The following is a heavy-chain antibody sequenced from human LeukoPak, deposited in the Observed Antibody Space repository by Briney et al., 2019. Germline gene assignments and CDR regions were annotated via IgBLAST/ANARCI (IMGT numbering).Heavy chain of an antibody. CDR1: GGSISSGGYS. CDR3: AREKYGEWFDP. D-gene: IGHD3-10*01. V-gene: IGHV4-30-2*01. J-gene: IGHJ5*02. Sequence: SETLSLTCTVSGGSISSGGYSWSWIRQPPGKGLEWIGYIYHSGSTYYNPSLKSRVTISVDRSKNQFSLKLSSVTAADTAVYYCAREKYGEWFDPWGQGTLVTVSS. CDR2: IYHSGST.